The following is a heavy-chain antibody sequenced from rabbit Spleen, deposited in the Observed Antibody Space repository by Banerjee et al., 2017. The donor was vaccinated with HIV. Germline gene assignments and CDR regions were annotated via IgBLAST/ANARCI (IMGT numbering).Heavy chain of an antibody. V-gene: IGHV1S40*01. CDR2: IDLVFGTT. D-gene: IGHD1-1*01. CDR1: GFSFSSGYY. Sequence: QSLEESGGDLVKPGASLTLACTASGFSFSSGYYVCWVRQAPGKGLEWIGYIDLVFGTTYFASWVNGRFTISSHNAQNTLYLQLNSLTAADTATYFCVRGASSTGYYSLWGPGTLVTVS. CDR3: VRGASSTGYYSL. J-gene: IGHJ4*01.